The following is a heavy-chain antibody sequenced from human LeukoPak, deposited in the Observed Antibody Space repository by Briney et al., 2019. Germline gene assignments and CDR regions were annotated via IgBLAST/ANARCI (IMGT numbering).Heavy chain of an antibody. V-gene: IGHV3-30*04. D-gene: IGHD4-17*01. J-gene: IGHJ4*02. CDR2: ISYDGRNT. Sequence: GGSLRLSCAASGFTFGSYSMHWGRQAPGKGLEWVAVISYDGRNTYYAKSVKGRFTISRDDSKNTLYLQMNSLRADDTAVYYCARNSVTTGYYFDYWGQGTLVTVSS. CDR1: GFTFGSYS. CDR3: ARNSVTTGYYFDY.